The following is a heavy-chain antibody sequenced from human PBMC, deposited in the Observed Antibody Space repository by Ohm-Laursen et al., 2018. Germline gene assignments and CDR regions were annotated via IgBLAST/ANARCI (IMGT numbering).Heavy chain of an antibody. J-gene: IGHJ4*02. CDR1: GYTFTSYD. V-gene: IGHV1-8*01. Sequence: ASVKVSCKASGYTFTSYDINWVRQATGQGLEWMGWMNPNSGNTGYAQKFQGRVTMTRNTSISTAYMELSSLRSEDTAVYYCARGPPRGGYSSGWYVYWGQGTLVTVSS. CDR2: MNPNSGNT. CDR3: ARGPPRGGYSSGWYVY. D-gene: IGHD6-19*01.